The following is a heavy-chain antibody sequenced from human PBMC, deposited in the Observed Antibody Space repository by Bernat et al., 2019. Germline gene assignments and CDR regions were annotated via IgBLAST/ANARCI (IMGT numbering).Heavy chain of an antibody. J-gene: IGHJ4*02. CDR2: ISYDGSNK. CDR3: SGAPSARYYDFWRGYHALDY. V-gene: IGHV3-30*01. D-gene: IGHD3-3*01. CDR1: GFTFSSYA. Sequence: QVQLVESGGGVVQPGRSLRLSCAASGFTFSSYAMHWVRQAPGKGLEWVAVISYDGSNKYYADSVKGRFTISRDNSKNTLYLQMNSLRAEDTAVYYCSGAPSARYYDFWRGYHALDYWGQGTLVTVSS.